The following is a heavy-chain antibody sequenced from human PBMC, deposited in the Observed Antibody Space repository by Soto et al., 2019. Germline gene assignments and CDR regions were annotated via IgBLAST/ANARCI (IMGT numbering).Heavy chain of an antibody. D-gene: IGHD6-13*01. V-gene: IGHV1-2*04. CDR3: ARSGSSWAFHFNY. J-gene: IGHJ4*02. CDR1: GYIFTGYY. Sequence: QVQLVQSGAEVKKPGASVKVSCKASGYIFTGYYMTWVRQDPGRGLEWMGWINTNSGGTNFAQKFKGWVTMTRDTSISTAYMELSRLRSDDTAVYYCARSGSSWAFHFNYWGQGTLVTVSP. CDR2: INTNSGGT.